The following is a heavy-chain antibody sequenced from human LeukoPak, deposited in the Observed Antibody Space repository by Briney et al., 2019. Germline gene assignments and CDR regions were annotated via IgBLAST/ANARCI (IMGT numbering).Heavy chain of an antibody. CDR3: AREKYYYDSSGYLRWFDP. J-gene: IGHJ5*02. Sequence: GGSLRLSCAASGFTFSSYSMNWVRQAPGKGLEWVSSISSSSSYIYYADSVKDRFTISRDNAKNSLYLQMNSLRAEDTAVYYCAREKYYYDSSGYLRWFDPWGQGTLVTVSS. D-gene: IGHD3-22*01. CDR1: GFTFSSYS. V-gene: IGHV3-21*01. CDR2: ISSSSSYI.